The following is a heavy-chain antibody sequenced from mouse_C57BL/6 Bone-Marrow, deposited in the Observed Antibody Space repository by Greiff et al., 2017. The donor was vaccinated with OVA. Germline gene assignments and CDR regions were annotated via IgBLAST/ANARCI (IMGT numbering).Heavy chain of an antibody. CDR2: ISYDGSN. J-gene: IGHJ4*01. CDR1: GYSITSGYY. D-gene: IGHD2-4*01. CDR3: AKAMITPYAMDY. Sequence: EVQLQESGPGLVKPSQSLSLTCSVTGYSITSGYYWNWIRQFPGNKLEWMGYISYDGSNNYNPSLKNRISITRDTSKNQFFLKLNSVTTEDTATYYCAKAMITPYAMDYWGQGTSVTVSS. V-gene: IGHV3-6*01.